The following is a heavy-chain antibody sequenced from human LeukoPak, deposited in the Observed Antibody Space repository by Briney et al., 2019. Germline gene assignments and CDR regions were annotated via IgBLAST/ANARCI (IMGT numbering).Heavy chain of an antibody. CDR2: INPNSGGT. CDR3: ARVRYCSSTSCSPGFDY. CDR1: GYTFTGYY. V-gene: IGHV1-2*02. J-gene: IGHJ4*02. Sequence: ASVKVSCKTSGYTFTGYYMHWVRQAPGQGLEWMGWINPNSGGTNYAQKFQGRVIMTRDTSISTAYMELSRLRSDDTAVYYCARVRYCSSTSCSPGFDYWGQGTLVTVPS. D-gene: IGHD2-2*01.